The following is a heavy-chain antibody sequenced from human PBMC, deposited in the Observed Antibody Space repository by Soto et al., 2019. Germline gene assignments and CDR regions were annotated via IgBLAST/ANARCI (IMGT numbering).Heavy chain of an antibody. J-gene: IGHJ4*02. V-gene: IGHV3-30*18. Sequence: GGSLRLSCATSGFSFSSFGLHWVRQTPGKGLEWVAAISSDGSSKDYADSVKGRFIISRDGSNNTLYLQMDRLRAEDTAVYYCAKDLWSRSSTSALDSWGQGSLVTVSS. CDR3: AKDLWSRSSTSALDS. CDR1: GFSFSSFG. D-gene: IGHD2-21*01. CDR2: ISSDGSSK.